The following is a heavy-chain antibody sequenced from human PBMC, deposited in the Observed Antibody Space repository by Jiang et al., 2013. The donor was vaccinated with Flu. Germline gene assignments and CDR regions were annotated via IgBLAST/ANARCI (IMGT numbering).Heavy chain of an antibody. CDR3: ARDGRTGNFLDL. CDR2: IYYTGST. V-gene: IGHV4-59*01. CDR1: GGSIRSYY. J-gene: IGHJ4*02. D-gene: IGHD3/OR15-3a*01. Sequence: GSGLVKPSETLSLTCTVSGGSIRSYYWSWIRQAPGKRLEWIGYIYYTGSTNYNPSLKSRVTISVDTSKNQFSLKLSSVTAADTAVYFCARDGRTGNFLDLWGQGTLVTVSS.